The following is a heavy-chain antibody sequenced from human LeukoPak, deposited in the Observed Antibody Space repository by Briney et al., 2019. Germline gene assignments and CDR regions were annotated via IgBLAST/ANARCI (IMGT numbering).Heavy chain of an antibody. J-gene: IGHJ4*02. D-gene: IGHD3-3*01. CDR3: ARGSRGTIFGVVIIPPFYYFDY. CDR1: GGSISSSSYY. V-gene: IGHV4-39*07. Sequence: SETLSLTCTVSGGSISSSSYYWGWIRQPPGKGLEWIGSIYYSGSTYYNPSLKSRVTISVDTSKNQFSLKLSSVTAADTAVYYCARGSRGTIFGVVIIPPFYYFDYWGQGTLVTVSS. CDR2: IYYSGST.